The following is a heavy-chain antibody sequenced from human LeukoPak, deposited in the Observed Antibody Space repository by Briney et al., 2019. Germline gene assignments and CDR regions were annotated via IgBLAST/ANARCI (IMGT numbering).Heavy chain of an antibody. D-gene: IGHD3-22*01. CDR3: ATDYDSSGYYSYPLHY. Sequence: GGSLRLACAASGFTFSSYAMSWVRQAPGKGLEWVSAISGSGGSTYYADSVKGRFTISRDDSKNTLYLQMNSLRAEDTAVYYCATDYDSSGYYSYPLHYWGQGTLGTVSS. CDR2: ISGSGGST. J-gene: IGHJ4*02. V-gene: IGHV3-23*01. CDR1: GFTFSSYA.